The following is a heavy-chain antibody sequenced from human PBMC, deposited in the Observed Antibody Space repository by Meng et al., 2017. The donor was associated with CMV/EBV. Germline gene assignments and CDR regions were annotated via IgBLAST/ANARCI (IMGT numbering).Heavy chain of an antibody. CDR2: IYYSGST. CDR3: ARVGRTSCYDY. V-gene: IGHV4-30-4*08. CDR1: GGSISSGDYY. J-gene: IGHJ4*02. Sequence: VHLQDSGPRLVKPSQTLSLTCTVSGGSISSGDYYWSWIRQPPGKGLEWIGYIYYSGSTYYDPSLKSRVTISVDTSKNQFSLKLSSVTAADTAVYYCARVGRTSCYDYWGQGTLVTVSS. D-gene: IGHD2-2*01.